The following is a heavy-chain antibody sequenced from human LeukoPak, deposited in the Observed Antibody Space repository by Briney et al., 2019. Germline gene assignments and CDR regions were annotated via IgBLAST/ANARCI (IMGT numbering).Heavy chain of an antibody. CDR2: INWNGGST. D-gene: IGHD3-22*01. CDR1: GFTFDDYG. CDR3: ARGSRYYDSSGYYFDD. V-gene: IGHV3-20*04. J-gene: IGHJ4*02. Sequence: GGSLRLSCAASGFTFDDYGMSWVRQAPGKGLEWVSGINWNGGSTGYADSVKGRFTISRDNAKNSLYLQMNSLRAEDTALYYCARGSRYYDSSGYYFDDWGQVTLVTVSS.